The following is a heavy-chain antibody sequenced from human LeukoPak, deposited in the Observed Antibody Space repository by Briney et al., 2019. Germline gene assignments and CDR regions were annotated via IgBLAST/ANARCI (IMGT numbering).Heavy chain of an antibody. CDR2: INHSGST. D-gene: IGHD5-18*01. CDR3: ARDLRLWGYSFGYVLDY. Sequence: SETLSLTCAVYGGSFSGYYWSWIRQPPGKGLEWIGEINHSGSTNYNPSLKSRVTISVDTSKNQFSLKLSSVTAADTAVYYCARDLRLWGYSFGYVLDYWGQGTLVTVSS. J-gene: IGHJ4*02. V-gene: IGHV4-34*01. CDR1: GGSFSGYY.